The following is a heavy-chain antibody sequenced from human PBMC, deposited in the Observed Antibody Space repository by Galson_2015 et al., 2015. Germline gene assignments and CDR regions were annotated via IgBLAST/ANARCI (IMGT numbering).Heavy chain of an antibody. CDR1: GFTFSSYS. D-gene: IGHD6-13*01. CDR3: ARDPRYSSSWTDAFDI. J-gene: IGHJ3*02. CDR2: ISSSSSTI. V-gene: IGHV3-48*02. Sequence: SLRLSCAASGFTFSSYSMNWVRQAPGKGLEWVSYISSSSSTIYYADSVKGRFTISRDNAKNSLYLQMNSLRDEDTAVYYCARDPRYSSSWTDAFDIWGQGTMVNVSS.